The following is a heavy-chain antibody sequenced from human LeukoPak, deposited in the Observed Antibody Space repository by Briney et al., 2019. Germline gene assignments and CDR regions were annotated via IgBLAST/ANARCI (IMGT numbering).Heavy chain of an antibody. Sequence: GGSLRLSCAASGFTSSSYWMHWVRQTPGKGLVWVSRINIDGSSTTYADSVKGRFTNARDNAKNTLYLQMNSLRAEDTAVYYCARGGLCGDYWGQGTLVSVSS. CDR3: ARGGLCGDY. CDR1: GFTSSSYW. V-gene: IGHV3-74*01. CDR2: INIDGSST. D-gene: IGHD3/OR15-3a*01. J-gene: IGHJ4*02.